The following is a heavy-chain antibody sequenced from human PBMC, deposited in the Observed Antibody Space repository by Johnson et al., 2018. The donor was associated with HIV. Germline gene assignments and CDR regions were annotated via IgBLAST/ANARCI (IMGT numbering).Heavy chain of an antibody. Sequence: VQLVESGGGLVKPGGSLRLSCAASGFTFSDAWMSWVRQAPGKGLEWVGRIKSKTDGGTTDYAAPVKGRFTISREDSKNTLYLQMNSLKTEDTAVYYCTTARNRLWSTSGWTGFWAFDIWGQGTVVTVSS. CDR1: GFTFSDAW. J-gene: IGHJ3*02. CDR2: IKSKTDGGTT. D-gene: IGHD6-19*01. CDR3: TTARNRLWSTSGWTGFWAFDI. V-gene: IGHV3-15*01.